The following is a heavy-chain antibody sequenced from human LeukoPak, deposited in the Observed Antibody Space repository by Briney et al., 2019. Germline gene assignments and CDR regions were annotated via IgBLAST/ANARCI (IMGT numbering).Heavy chain of an antibody. D-gene: IGHD4-17*01. CDR3: ARLDSGDYFFDY. Sequence: SETLSLTCTVSGGSISSGSYYWGWLRQPPGKGLEWLGTVFYSGTTYYNPSLKSRVTISVDTSKNQFSLGLSSVTAADTAVYYCARLDSGDYFFDYWGQGTLVTVSS. CDR2: VFYSGTT. V-gene: IGHV4-39*01. J-gene: IGHJ4*02. CDR1: GGSISSGSYY.